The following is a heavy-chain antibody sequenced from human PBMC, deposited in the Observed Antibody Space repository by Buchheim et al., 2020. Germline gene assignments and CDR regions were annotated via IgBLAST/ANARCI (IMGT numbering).Heavy chain of an antibody. CDR3: AREILYGSGSYYNYYYGMDV. J-gene: IGHJ6*02. D-gene: IGHD3-10*01. CDR1: GGSISSGSYY. Sequence: QVQLQESGPGLVKPSQTLSLTCTVSGGSISSGSYYWSWIRQPAGKGLEWIGRIYTSGSTNYNPSLKSRVTISVDTSKNQFSLKLSSVTAADTAVYYCAREILYGSGSYYNYYYGMDVWGQGTT. CDR2: IYTSGST. V-gene: IGHV4-61*02.